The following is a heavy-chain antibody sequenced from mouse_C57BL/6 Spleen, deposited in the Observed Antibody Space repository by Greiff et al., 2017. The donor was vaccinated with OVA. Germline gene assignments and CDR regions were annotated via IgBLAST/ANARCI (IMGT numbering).Heavy chain of an antibody. CDR2: ISSGGDYI. CDR3: TRDGGYYYAMDY. V-gene: IGHV5-9-1*02. J-gene: IGHJ4*01. CDR1: GFTFSSYA. Sequence: EVMLVESGEGLVKPGGSLKLSCAASGFTFSSYAMSWVRQTPEKRLEWVAYISSGGDYIYYADTVKGRFTISRDNARNTLYLQMSSLKSEDTAMYYCTRDGGYYYAMDYWGQGTSVTVSS. D-gene: IGHD2-2*01.